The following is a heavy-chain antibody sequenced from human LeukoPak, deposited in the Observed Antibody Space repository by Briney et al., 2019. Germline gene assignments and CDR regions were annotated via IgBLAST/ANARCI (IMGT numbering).Heavy chain of an antibody. D-gene: IGHD6-6*01. CDR2: INHSGST. CDR3: ARVASPKIIAARRNYYYYMDV. Sequence: SETLSLTCTVSGGSISSSSYYWGWIRQPPGKGLEWIGEINHSGSTNYNPSLKSRVTISVDTSKNQFSLKLSSVTAADTAVYYCARVASPKIIAARRNYYYYMDVWGKGTTVTVSS. V-gene: IGHV4-39*07. CDR1: GGSISSSSYY. J-gene: IGHJ6*03.